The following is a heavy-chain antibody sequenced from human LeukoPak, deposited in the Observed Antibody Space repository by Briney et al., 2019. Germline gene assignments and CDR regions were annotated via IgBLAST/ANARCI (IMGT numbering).Heavy chain of an antibody. D-gene: IGHD3-10*01. V-gene: IGHV3-23*01. Sequence: PGGSLRLSCAASGFTFSSYAMSWVRQAPGKGLEWVSAISGSGGSTYYADSVKGRFTISRDNSKNTLYLQMNSLRAEDTAVYYCAKDREDTMVRGNDAFDIWGQGTMVTVSS. CDR1: GFTFSSYA. J-gene: IGHJ3*02. CDR2: ISGSGGST. CDR3: AKDREDTMVRGNDAFDI.